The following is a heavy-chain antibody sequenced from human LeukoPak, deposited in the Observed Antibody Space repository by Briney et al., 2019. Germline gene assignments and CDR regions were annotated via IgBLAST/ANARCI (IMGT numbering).Heavy chain of an antibody. V-gene: IGHV4-59*01. CDR3: ARRGGLNRGYWYFDL. Sequence: SETLSLTCTVSGGPIRSSYWSWIRQPPGKGLEWIGYIYYTGTTTYNPSLKSRVTISVDTSKNQFSLNLSSVTAADTAVYYCARRGGLNRGYWYFDLWGRGTLVTVSS. J-gene: IGHJ2*01. CDR1: GGPIRSSY. D-gene: IGHD3-16*01. CDR2: IYYTGTT.